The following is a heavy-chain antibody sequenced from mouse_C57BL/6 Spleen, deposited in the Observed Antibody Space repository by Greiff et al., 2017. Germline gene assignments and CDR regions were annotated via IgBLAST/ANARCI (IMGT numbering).Heavy chain of an antibody. D-gene: IGHD4-1*01. J-gene: IGHJ4*01. Sequence: QVQLQQSGPELVKPGASVKISCKASGYAFSSSWMNWVKQRPGKGLEWIGRIYPGDGDTNYNGKFKGKATLAADNSTSTAYMQLSSLTSEDSAVYFCARSRTGTWAMDYWGQGTSVTVSS. CDR1: GYAFSSSW. CDR2: IYPGDGDT. V-gene: IGHV1-82*01. CDR3: ARSRTGTWAMDY.